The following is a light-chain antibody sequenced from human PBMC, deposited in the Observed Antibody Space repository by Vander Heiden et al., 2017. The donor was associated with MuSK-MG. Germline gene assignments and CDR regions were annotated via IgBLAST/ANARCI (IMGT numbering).Light chain of an antibody. V-gene: IGKV4-1*01. J-gene: IGKJ4*01. CDR2: WAS. Sequence: DIVMTHSPDSLAVSLGERATMHCQSSQSVLYSSNNKNYLAWYQQKPGQPPKLLIYWASTRESGVPDRFSGSGSGTDFTLTISSLQAEDVAVYYCQQYYSTPPTFGGGTKVEIK. CDR3: QQYYSTPPT. CDR1: QSVLYSSNNKNY.